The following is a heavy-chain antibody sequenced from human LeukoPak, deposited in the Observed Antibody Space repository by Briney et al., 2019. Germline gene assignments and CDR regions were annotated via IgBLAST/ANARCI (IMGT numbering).Heavy chain of an antibody. CDR1: GGTFSSYA. CDR3: ARVSGWYTTLYYFDY. V-gene: IGHV1-69*13. J-gene: IGHJ4*02. Sequence: SVKVSCKASGGTFSSYAISWVRQAPGQGLEWMGGIIPIFGTANYAQKFQGRVTITADESTSTAYMEPSSLRSEDTAVYYCARVSGWYTTLYYFDYWGQGTLVTVSS. CDR2: IIPIFGTA. D-gene: IGHD6-19*01.